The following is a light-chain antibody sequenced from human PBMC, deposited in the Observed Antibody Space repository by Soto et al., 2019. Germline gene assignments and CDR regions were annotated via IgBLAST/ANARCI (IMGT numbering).Light chain of an antibody. CDR3: HQYDNLPPT. Sequence: DIQMTQSPSSLSASVGDRVTITCRASQDINNYLDWYQVKPGKAPKLLIYDATNLETGVPSRFSGSGSRTDFSFTISSLQPEDVAIYYCHQYDNLPPTFGQGTLLEIK. V-gene: IGKV1-33*01. CDR2: DAT. J-gene: IGKJ5*01. CDR1: QDINNY.